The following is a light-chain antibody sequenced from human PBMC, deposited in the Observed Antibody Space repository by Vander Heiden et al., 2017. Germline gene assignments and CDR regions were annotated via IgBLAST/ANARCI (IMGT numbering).Light chain of an antibody. CDR1: NSNIGAGYD. CDR2: GNS. V-gene: IGLV1-40*01. Sequence: QSVLTQPPSVSGAPGQRVTISCTGSNSNIGAGYDVHWYQQLPGTAPKLLIYGNSNRPSVVPDRFSGSKSGTSASLAITGLQAEDEADYYCQSYDSSLSGSVFGGGTKLTVL. CDR3: QSYDSSLSGSV. J-gene: IGLJ2*01.